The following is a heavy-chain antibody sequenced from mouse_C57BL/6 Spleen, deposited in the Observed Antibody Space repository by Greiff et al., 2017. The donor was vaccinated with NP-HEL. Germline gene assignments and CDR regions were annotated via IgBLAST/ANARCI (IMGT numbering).Heavy chain of an antibody. CDR1: GYSFTGYY. V-gene: IGHV1-42*01. J-gene: IGHJ2*01. CDR2: INPSTGGT. CDR3: ERRPWEMGSFDY. Sequence: EVKLMESGPELVKPGASVKISCKASGYSFTGYYMNWVKQSPEKSLEWIGEINPSTGGTTYNQKFKAKATLTVDKSSSTAYMQLKSLTSEDSAVYYCERRPWEMGSFDYWGQGTTLTVSA. D-gene: IGHD4-1*01.